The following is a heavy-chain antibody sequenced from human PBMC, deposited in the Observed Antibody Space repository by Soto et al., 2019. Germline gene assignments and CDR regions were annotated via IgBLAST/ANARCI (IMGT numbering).Heavy chain of an antibody. CDR3: ARGSPGYSYGVNWFDP. Sequence: QVQLVESGGGVVQPGRSLRLSCAASGFTFSSYAMHWVRQAPGKGLEWVAVISYDGSNKYYADSVKGRFTISRDNSKTTLYLQMNSLRAEDTAVYYCARGSPGYSYGVNWFDPWGQGTLVTVSS. V-gene: IGHV3-30-3*01. CDR1: GFTFSSYA. J-gene: IGHJ5*02. CDR2: ISYDGSNK. D-gene: IGHD5-18*01.